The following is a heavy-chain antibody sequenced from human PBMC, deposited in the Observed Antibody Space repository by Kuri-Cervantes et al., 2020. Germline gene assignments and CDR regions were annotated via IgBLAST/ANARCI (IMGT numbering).Heavy chain of an antibody. J-gene: IGHJ4*02. V-gene: IGHV1-3*01. CDR1: GYTFTNYL. CDR2: INPSNGDT. Sequence: ASVKVSCKASGYTFTNYLMHWVRQAPGQRLEWMGWINPSNGDTFYSQKFQGRVTMTRDTSTSTVYMELSSLRSEDTAVYYCARDRGMVLQGVIITSELGYFDYWGQGTLVTVSS. D-gene: IGHD3-10*01. CDR3: ARDRGMVLQGVIITSELGYFDY.